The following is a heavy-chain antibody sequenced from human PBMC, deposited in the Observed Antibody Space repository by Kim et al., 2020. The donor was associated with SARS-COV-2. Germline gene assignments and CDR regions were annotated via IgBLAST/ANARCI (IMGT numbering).Heavy chain of an antibody. V-gene: IGHV4-39*01. CDR2: IYYSGST. CDR3: ARLAMATISFDY. J-gene: IGHJ4*02. Sequence: SETLSLTCTVSGGSISSSSYYWGWIRQPPGKGLEWIGSIYYSGSTYYNPSLKSRVTISVDTSKNQFSLKLSSVTAADTAVYFCARLAMATISFDYWGQGNLVTVSS. D-gene: IGHD5-12*01. CDR1: GGSISSSSYY.